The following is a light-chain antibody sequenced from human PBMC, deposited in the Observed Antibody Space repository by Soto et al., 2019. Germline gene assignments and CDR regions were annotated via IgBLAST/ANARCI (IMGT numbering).Light chain of an antibody. Sequence: DIVLTQSPATLSLSPGERATLSCRASQSVSSYLAWYQQRPGHVPRLLIYDASKRATGIPSRFIASGSGTDFTLTISSLEPEDFAIYFCQQRSNWPPMYTFGQGTKLEIK. CDR3: QQRSNWPPMYT. J-gene: IGKJ2*01. CDR1: QSVSSY. V-gene: IGKV3-11*01. CDR2: DAS.